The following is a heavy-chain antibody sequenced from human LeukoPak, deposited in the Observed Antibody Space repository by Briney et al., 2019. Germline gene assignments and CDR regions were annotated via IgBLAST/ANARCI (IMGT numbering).Heavy chain of an antibody. V-gene: IGHV3-7*03. CDR3: ARVSPQIAVAGHVDY. J-gene: IGHJ4*02. CDR1: GFTFSSYA. CDR2: IKQDGSEK. D-gene: IGHD6-19*01. Sequence: GGSLRLSCAASGFTFSSYAMTWVRQAPGKGLEWVANIKQDGSEKYYVDSVKGRFTISRDNAKNSLYLQMNSLRAEDTAVYYCARVSPQIAVAGHVDYWGQGTLVTVSS.